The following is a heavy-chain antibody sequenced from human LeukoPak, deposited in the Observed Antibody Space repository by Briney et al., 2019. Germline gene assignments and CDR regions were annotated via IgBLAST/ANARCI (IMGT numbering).Heavy chain of an antibody. CDR1: GVTFSIFP. J-gene: IGHJ4*02. D-gene: IGHD3-3*01. Sequence: GGSLRLSCEASGVTFSIFPMHWVRQAPGKGVEWGALISSGSEKYYADSVKGRFTISRDNSKNMLYLQMNSLRADDTAVYYCARDLELSAVYYFDSWGQGTLVIVSS. CDR3: ARDLELSAVYYFDS. CDR2: ISSGSEK. V-gene: IGHV3-30*04.